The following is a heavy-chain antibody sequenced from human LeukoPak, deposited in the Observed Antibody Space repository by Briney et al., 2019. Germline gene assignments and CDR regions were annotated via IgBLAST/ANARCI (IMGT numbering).Heavy chain of an antibody. D-gene: IGHD3-22*01. J-gene: IGHJ4*02. CDR1: GFTFGDYA. CDR2: ISGSGGST. V-gene: IGHV3-23*01. Sequence: PGGSLRLSCTASGFTFGDYAMSWFRQAPGKGLEWVSAISGSGGSTYYADSVKGRFTISRDNSKNTLYLQMNSLRAEDTAVYYCAKAKYYYDSSGYFPFNDYWGQGTLVTVSS. CDR3: AKAKYYYDSSGYFPFNDY.